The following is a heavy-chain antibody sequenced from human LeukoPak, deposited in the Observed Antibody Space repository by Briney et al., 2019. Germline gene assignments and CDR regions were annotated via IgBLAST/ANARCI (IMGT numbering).Heavy chain of an antibody. CDR1: GFSLSSNAVG. D-gene: IGHD3-10*01. CDR3: AHALKITMVRGLHFDY. CDR2: IYWNDDK. J-gene: IGHJ4*02. Sequence: SGPTLVNPTQTLTLTCAFSGFSLSSNAVGVGWMRQPPGKALEWLGFIYWNDDKRYRPSLRSRLTITKDTSKNQVVLTMTNMDPVDTATYYCAHALKITMVRGLHFDYWGQGTLVTVSS. V-gene: IGHV2-5*01.